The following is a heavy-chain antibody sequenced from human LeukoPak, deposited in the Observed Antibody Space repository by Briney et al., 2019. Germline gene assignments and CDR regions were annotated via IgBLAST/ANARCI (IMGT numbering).Heavy chain of an antibody. V-gene: IGHV5-51*01. J-gene: IGHJ4*02. CDR1: GYTFTTYW. D-gene: IGHD6-19*01. CDR3: ARTEYSSGWYGGFDY. Sequence: ESLKISCKASGYTFTTYWIGWVRQMSGKGLEWMGIIYPGDSDTRYSPSFQGQVTISADKSISTAYLQWSSLEASDIAMYYCARTEYSSGWYGGFDYWGQGTLATVSS. CDR2: IYPGDSDT.